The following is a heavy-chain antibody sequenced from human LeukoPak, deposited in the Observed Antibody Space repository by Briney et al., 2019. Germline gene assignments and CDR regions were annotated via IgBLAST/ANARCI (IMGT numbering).Heavy chain of an antibody. CDR1: GGTFSSYA. V-gene: IGHV1-69*04. J-gene: IGHJ6*02. CDR2: IIPILGIA. Sequence: SVKVSCKASGGTFSSYAISWVRQAPGQGLEWMGRIIPILGIANYAQKFQGRVTITADKSTSTAYMELSSLRSEDTAVYYCAREDGNLYYYGMDVWGQGTTVTVSS. CDR3: AREDGNLYYYGMDV. D-gene: IGHD4-23*01.